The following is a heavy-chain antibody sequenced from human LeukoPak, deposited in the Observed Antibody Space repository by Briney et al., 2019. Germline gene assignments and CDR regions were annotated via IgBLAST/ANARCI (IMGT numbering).Heavy chain of an antibody. CDR1: GDSISSSSYY. Sequence: SETLSLTCTVSGDSISSSSYYWGWIRQPPGKGLEWIGSIYYSGSTYYNPSLKSRVTISVDTSKNQFSLKLSSVTAADTAVYYCARRAQYYDSSGYDTFDYWGQGTLVTVSS. D-gene: IGHD3-22*01. J-gene: IGHJ4*02. CDR3: ARRAQYYDSSGYDTFDY. V-gene: IGHV4-39*01. CDR2: IYYSGST.